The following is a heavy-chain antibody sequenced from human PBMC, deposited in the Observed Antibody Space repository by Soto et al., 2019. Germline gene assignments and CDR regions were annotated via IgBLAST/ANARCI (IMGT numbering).Heavy chain of an antibody. D-gene: IGHD1-26*01. CDR2: INPSGGST. V-gene: IGHV1-46*03. CDR3: ARGSDGRYGGYNWFDP. CDR1: GYTFTSYY. Sequence: ASVKVSCKASGYTFTSYYMHWVRQAPGQGLEWMGIINPSGGSTSYAQKYQGRDTMNRDTSTGTVYMELSSLRSEDTAVYYCARGSDGRYGGYNWFDPWGQGTLVTVSS. J-gene: IGHJ5*02.